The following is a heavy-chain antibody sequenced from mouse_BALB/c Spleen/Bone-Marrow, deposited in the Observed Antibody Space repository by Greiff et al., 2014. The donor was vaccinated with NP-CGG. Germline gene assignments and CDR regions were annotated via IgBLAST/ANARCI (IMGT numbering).Heavy chain of an antibody. D-gene: IGHD2-14*01. J-gene: IGHJ2*01. Sequence: VQLQQSGPELVKPGASVRISCKASGYTFTSYYIHWVKQRPGQGLEWIGWIYPGNVNTKYNEKFKGKATLTADKSSSTAYMQLSSLTSEDSAVYYCAREGYGRYFDYWGQGTPLTVSA. CDR3: AREGYGRYFDY. CDR2: IYPGNVNT. CDR1: GYTFTSYY. V-gene: IGHV1S56*01.